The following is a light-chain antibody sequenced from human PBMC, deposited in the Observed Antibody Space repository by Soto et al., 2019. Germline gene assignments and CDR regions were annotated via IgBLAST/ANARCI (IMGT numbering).Light chain of an antibody. V-gene: IGLV2-14*01. CDR3: SSYTSGSTPVL. J-gene: IGLJ2*01. CDR1: SSDVGGGYNY. Sequence: QSALTQPASVSGSPGQSITISCTGTSSDVGGGYNYVSWYQQHPGKAPKLMIYGVNNRPSGVSNRFSGSKSDNTASLTISGLQAEDEADYYCSSYTSGSTPVLFGGGTQRTV. CDR2: GVN.